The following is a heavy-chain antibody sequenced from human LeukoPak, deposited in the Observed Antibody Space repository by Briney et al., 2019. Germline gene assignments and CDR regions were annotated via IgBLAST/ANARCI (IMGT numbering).Heavy chain of an antibody. CDR2: MYLNSGDT. V-gene: IGHV1-8*01. CDR1: GYTFSSHD. J-gene: IGHJ4*02. D-gene: IGHD2-2*01. Sequence: AVVKVSCKASGYTFSSHDIYWVRQAPGQGLEWMGWMYLNSGDTYYAQNFQGRFSITSDTSKSTTYMDLASLAPEDTAVYYYARVPVPAPRRGLYFDYWGQGTLITVSS. CDR3: ARVPVPAPRRGLYFDY.